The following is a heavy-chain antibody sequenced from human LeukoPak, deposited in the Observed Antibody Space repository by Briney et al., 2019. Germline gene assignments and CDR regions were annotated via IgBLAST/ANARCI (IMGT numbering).Heavy chain of an antibody. V-gene: IGHV4-59*01. CDR3: ALIAARPARGDAFDI. Sequence: SETLSLTCTVSGGSISSYYWSWIRQPPGKGLEWIGYIYYSGSTNYNPSLKSRVTISVDTSKNQFSLKLSSVTAADTAVYYCALIAARPARGDAFDIWGQGTMVTVSS. J-gene: IGHJ3*02. CDR2: IYYSGST. D-gene: IGHD6-6*01. CDR1: GGSISSYY.